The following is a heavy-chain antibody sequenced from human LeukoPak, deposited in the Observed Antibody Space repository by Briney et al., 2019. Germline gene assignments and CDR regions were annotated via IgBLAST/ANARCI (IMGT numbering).Heavy chain of an antibody. CDR1: GGSISSYY. Sequence: SETLSLTCTVSGGSISSYYWSWIRQPPGKGLEWIGYIYYSGSTNYNPSLKSRVTISVDTSKNQFSLKLSSVTAADTAVYYCAREDGYKYYFDYWGQGTLVTVSS. CDR3: AREDGYKYYFDY. V-gene: IGHV4-59*08. J-gene: IGHJ4*02. D-gene: IGHD5-24*01. CDR2: IYYSGST.